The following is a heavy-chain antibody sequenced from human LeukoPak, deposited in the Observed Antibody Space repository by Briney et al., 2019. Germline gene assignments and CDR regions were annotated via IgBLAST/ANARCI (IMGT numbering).Heavy chain of an antibody. D-gene: IGHD3-3*01. CDR1: GGSFGGYY. Sequence: TSETLSLTCAVEGGSFGGYYGTWIRQPPGKGREWIGEIDQGGSTNYNPSLKSRVTISIDTSKNQFSLNLSSVTAADTAVYYCARGLGLRFLSGIYYFDFWGQGTLVPVSS. CDR3: ARGLGLRFLSGIYYFDF. CDR2: IDQGGST. J-gene: IGHJ4*02. V-gene: IGHV4-34*01.